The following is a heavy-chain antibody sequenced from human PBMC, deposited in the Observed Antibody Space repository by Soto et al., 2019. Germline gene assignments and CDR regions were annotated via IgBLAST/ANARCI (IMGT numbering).Heavy chain of an antibody. D-gene: IGHD3-10*01. CDR1: GGSFSGYY. CDR2: INHSGST. CDR3: ARLAPLAGVRQGTNYHAMDV. V-gene: IGHV4-34*01. Sequence: ETLSLTCAGYGGSFSGYYWSWIRQPPGKGLEWIGEINHSGSTNYNPSLQSRVTISLNTSYNQFSLKLTSLPAPDTAVYFCARLAPLAGVRQGTNYHAMDVWGQGTTVTVSS. J-gene: IGHJ6*02.